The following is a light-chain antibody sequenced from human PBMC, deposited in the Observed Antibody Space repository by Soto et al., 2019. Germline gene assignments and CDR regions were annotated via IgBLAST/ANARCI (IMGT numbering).Light chain of an antibody. CDR1: QRVSSN. J-gene: IGKJ1*01. Sequence: EIVMTKSPATLSVSPVEIATLSCRASQRVSSNLAWYQQKPCQAPRLIIYGASTRDTGIPARFRGSGSGTEFTLTISSLQSEDFADYDCQQYNNWPRTSGQGTKVEIK. CDR2: GAS. CDR3: QQYNNWPRT. V-gene: IGKV3-15*01.